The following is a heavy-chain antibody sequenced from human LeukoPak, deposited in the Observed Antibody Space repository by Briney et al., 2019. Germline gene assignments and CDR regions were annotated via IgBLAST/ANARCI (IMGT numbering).Heavy chain of an antibody. D-gene: IGHD3-10*01. CDR3: ARGSLWLGEFDFFDI. V-gene: IGHV1-8*01. CDR1: GYTFTSYD. Sequence: GASVKVSCKASGYTFTSYDFNWVRQATGQGLEWMGWLNPNNGNTGYAQKFQGRVAMTGNTYTTTAYMELTGLSSEDTAVYYCARGSLWLGEFDFFDIWGQGTAVTVSS. J-gene: IGHJ3*02. CDR2: LNPNNGNT.